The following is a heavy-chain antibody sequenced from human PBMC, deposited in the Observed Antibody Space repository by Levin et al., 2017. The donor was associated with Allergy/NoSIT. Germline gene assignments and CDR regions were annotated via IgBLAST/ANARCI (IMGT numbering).Heavy chain of an antibody. D-gene: IGHD3-9*01. CDR3: AKDRLRGLRYFDWLLFS. CDR1: GFTFDDYT. CDR2: ITGNGAGT. J-gene: IGHJ5*02. V-gene: IGHV3-43*01. Sequence: GGSLRLSCAASGFTFDDYTIHWVRQAPGKGLEWVSLITGNGAGTYYANSVKGRFTICRDNSKNSLYLQMNSMRTEDTALYYCAKDRLRGLRYFDWLLFSWGQGTLVTVSS.